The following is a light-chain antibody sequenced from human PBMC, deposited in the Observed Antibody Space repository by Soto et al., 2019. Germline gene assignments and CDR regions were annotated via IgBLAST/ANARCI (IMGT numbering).Light chain of an antibody. V-gene: IGKV3-15*01. J-gene: IGKJ2*01. CDR2: SGS. Sequence: EILLTQSPSTLSVSPGDRVTLSCRASESLFGLLAWYQQKPGQSPRLLIYSGSTRATGIPARFSGSGSATEFTLTISSLQSEDFAVYFCQSYNDYPFASGLGTKLEI. CDR3: QSYNDYPFA. CDR1: ESLFGL.